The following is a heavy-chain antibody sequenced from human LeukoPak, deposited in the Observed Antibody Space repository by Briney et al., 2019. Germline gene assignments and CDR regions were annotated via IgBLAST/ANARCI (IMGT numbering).Heavy chain of an antibody. Sequence: PSETLSLTCSVSGGSISSYYWTWIRQAAGKGLEWIGRVDTSGSTKFNSSLKSRVTMSVDTSKNHFSLKLSSVTAADTAVYYCARRYCSSNNCYFDYWGQGTLVTVSS. CDR2: VDTSGST. CDR3: ARRYCSSNNCYFDY. D-gene: IGHD2-2*01. J-gene: IGHJ4*02. CDR1: GGSISSYY. V-gene: IGHV4-4*07.